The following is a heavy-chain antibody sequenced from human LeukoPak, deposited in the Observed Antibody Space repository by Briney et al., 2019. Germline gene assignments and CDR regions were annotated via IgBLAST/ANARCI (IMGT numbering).Heavy chain of an antibody. CDR2: INPNSGGT. CDR3: ARVSLTAQYLLDC. V-gene: IGHV1-2*02. Sequence: GASVKVSCKASGYTFTAYYVYWVRQAPGQGLEWMGWINPNSGGTNYAQKFQGRVTMTRDTSISTAYMELSRLTSDDTAVYYCARVSLTAQYLLDCWGQGTLVTVSS. D-gene: IGHD2/OR15-2a*01. J-gene: IGHJ4*02. CDR1: GYTFTAYY.